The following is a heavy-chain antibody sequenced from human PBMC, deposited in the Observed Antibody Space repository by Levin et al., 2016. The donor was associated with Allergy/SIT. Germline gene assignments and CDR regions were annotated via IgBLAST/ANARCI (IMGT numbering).Heavy chain of an antibody. CDR2: ISSSSSYI. Sequence: WIRQPPGKGLEWVSSISSSSSYIYYADSVKGRFTISRDNAKNSLYLQMNSLRAEDTAVYYCARGYSSSFDYWGQGTLVTVSS. D-gene: IGHD6-13*01. V-gene: IGHV3-21*01. J-gene: IGHJ4*02. CDR3: ARGYSSSFDY.